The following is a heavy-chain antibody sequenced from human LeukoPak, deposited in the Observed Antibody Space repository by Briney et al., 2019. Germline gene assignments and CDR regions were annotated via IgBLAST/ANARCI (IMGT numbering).Heavy chain of an antibody. CDR2: IRSKALYGTS. D-gene: IGHD3-10*02. V-gene: IGHV3-49*04. Sequence: GGCLRHSCTGSGFRFGGYALSWVRQAPGKGLEWVGFIRSKALYGTSEYAASVEGRFTISRDDSNSIAYLQMNSLKTEDTAVYFCVRESVRDYYFDYRGQGTLLTDSS. CDR3: VRESVRDYYFDY. CDR1: GFRFGGYA. J-gene: IGHJ4*02.